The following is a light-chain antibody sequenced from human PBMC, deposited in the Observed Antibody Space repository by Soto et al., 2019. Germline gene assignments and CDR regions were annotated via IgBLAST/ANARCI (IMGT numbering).Light chain of an antibody. CDR2: GAS. V-gene: IGKV3-15*01. Sequence: EIVMTQSPATLSVSPGERATLSCRASQSVTSNLACYQQKPGQPPRLLIYGASTRATGFPARFSGSGSGTEFTLTISSLQSEDFAVYFCQQYHDWPPLTFGGGTKVEIK. J-gene: IGKJ4*01. CDR3: QQYHDWPPLT. CDR1: QSVTSN.